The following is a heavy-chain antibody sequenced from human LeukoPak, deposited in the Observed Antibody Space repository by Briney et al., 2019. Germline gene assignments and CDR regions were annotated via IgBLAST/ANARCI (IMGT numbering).Heavy chain of an antibody. J-gene: IGHJ4*02. CDR2: IKQDGSEK. Sequence: GGSLRLSCAASGFTFSSYGMHWVRQAPGKGLEWVANIKQDGSEKYYVDSVKGRFTISRDNAKNSLYLQMNSLRAEDTAVYYCARPRGCSTSCSNFDYWGQGTLVTVSS. CDR1: GFTFSSYG. CDR3: ARPRGCSTSCSNFDY. D-gene: IGHD2-2*01. V-gene: IGHV3-7*01.